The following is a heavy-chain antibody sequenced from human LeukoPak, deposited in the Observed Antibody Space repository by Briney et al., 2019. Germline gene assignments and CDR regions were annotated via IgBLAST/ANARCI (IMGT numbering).Heavy chain of an antibody. Sequence: ASVKVTCKATGYTFTGYFIHWVRQAPGQGLEWMGWINPNSGGTNYAQKFQGRVTMTRDTSISTASMELSRLRSDDTAVYYCARPSRGIVVVPAALSEWSQGTLVTVSS. CDR1: GYTFTGYF. V-gene: IGHV1-2*02. CDR3: ARPSRGIVVVPAALSE. CDR2: INPNSGGT. J-gene: IGHJ4*02. D-gene: IGHD2-2*01.